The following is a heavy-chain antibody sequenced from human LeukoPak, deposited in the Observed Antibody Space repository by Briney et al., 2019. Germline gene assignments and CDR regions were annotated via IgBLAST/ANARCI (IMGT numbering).Heavy chain of an antibody. Sequence: PGGSLRLSCAASGFTFSSYSMNWVRQAPGKGLEWVSYISSSSSTIYYADSVKGRFTISRDKAKNSLYLQMNSLTDEDTAVYYCARVRAVTTFRDAFDIWGQGTMVTVSS. CDR3: ARVRAVTTFRDAFDI. CDR2: ISSSSSTI. D-gene: IGHD4-17*01. J-gene: IGHJ3*02. V-gene: IGHV3-48*02. CDR1: GFTFSSYS.